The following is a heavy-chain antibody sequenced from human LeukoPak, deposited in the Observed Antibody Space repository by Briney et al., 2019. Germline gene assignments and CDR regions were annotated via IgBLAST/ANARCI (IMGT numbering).Heavy chain of an antibody. V-gene: IGHV3-53*05. J-gene: IGHJ1*01. D-gene: IGHD6-13*01. Sequence: GGSLRLSCAASGFTVSNNYMSWVRQAPGKGLEWVSIIYDGGSTYYADSVKGRFTISRDNSKNTLYLQMNSLRAEDTAVYYCAKDGAFELAAAGPDLSAEYFQHWGQGTLVTVSS. CDR3: AKDGAFELAAAGPDLSAEYFQH. CDR2: IYDGGST. CDR1: GFTVSNNY.